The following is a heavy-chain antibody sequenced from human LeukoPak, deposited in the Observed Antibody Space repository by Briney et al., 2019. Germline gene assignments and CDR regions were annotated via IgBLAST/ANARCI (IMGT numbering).Heavy chain of an antibody. J-gene: IGHJ4*02. D-gene: IGHD6-25*01. Sequence: SETLSLTCTVSGGSIRSYYWSWIRQPPGKGLEWIGYIYYSGSTKYNPSLKSRVTISVDTSKNQFSLKLSSVTAADTAVYYCAREGGFYRPLDYSGQGTLVTVSS. V-gene: IGHV4-59*01. CDR2: IYYSGST. CDR3: AREGGFYRPLDY. CDR1: GGSIRSYY.